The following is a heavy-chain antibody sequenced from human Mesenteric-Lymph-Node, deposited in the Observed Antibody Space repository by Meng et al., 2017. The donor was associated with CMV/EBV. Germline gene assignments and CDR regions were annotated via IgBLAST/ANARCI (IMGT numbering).Heavy chain of an antibody. CDR3: ARDHRDHCGDTSCRESYDNYGMDV. V-gene: IGHV3-21*01. Sequence: GGSLRVSCAATAFTFSASTMNCYREAPGKGLAWVSSISSRSTYIYYADSLKGRSIISRDNAKNSLYLQMNSLSAEDTALYYCARDHRDHCGDTSCRESYDNYGMDVWGQGTTVTVSS. J-gene: IGHJ6*02. CDR2: ISSRSTYI. CDR1: AFTFSAST. D-gene: IGHD2-21*01.